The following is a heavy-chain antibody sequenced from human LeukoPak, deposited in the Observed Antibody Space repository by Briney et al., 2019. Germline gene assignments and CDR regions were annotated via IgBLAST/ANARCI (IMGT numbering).Heavy chain of an antibody. CDR2: ISYSGST. V-gene: IGHV4-39*07. CDR3: AREPGFDSSGYLNWFDP. CDR1: GGSISSSRYY. J-gene: IGHJ5*02. D-gene: IGHD3-22*01. Sequence: SETLSLTCTVPGGSISSSRYYWGWIRQPPGRGLEWIACISYSGSTKYNPSLKSRVTISVDTSKNQLSLKLSSVTAADTAVYYSAREPGFDSSGYLNWFDPWGQGTLVTVSS.